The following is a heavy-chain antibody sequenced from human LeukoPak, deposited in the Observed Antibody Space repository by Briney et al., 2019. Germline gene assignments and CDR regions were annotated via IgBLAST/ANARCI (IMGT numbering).Heavy chain of an antibody. CDR2: IYYSGTT. Sequence: SETLSLTGTVSGGSMSSYYWSWIRQPPGKGLEWIGYIYYSGTTNYNPSLKSRVTISVDTSKNQFSLKLRSVTAADTAVYYCARGVYIAAAQYGYWGQGTLVTVSS. CDR1: GGSMSSYY. D-gene: IGHD6-13*01. V-gene: IGHV4-59*01. CDR3: ARGVYIAAAQYGY. J-gene: IGHJ4*02.